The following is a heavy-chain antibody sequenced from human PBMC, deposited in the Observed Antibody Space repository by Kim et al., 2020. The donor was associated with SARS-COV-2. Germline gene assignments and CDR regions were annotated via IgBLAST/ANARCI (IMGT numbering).Heavy chain of an antibody. CDR2: IYYSGST. J-gene: IGHJ4*02. Sequence: SETLSLTCTVSGGSISSYYWSWIRQPPGKGLEWIGYIYYSGSTNYNPSLKSRVTISVDTSKNQFSLKLSSVTAADTAVYYCARANYKRLRYFDWLLENFDYWGQGTLVTVSS. CDR3: ARANYKRLRYFDWLLENFDY. CDR1: GGSISSYY. D-gene: IGHD3-9*01. V-gene: IGHV4-59*01.